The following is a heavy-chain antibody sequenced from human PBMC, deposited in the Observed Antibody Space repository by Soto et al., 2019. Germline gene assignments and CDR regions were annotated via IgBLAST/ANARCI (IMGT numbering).Heavy chain of an antibody. Sequence: QVQLQESGPGLVKPSETLSLTCTVSGGSVSSGSYYWSWIRQPPGKGLEWIGYIYYSGSTNYNPSLKSRVTISVDTSKNQFSLMLSSVTAADTAVYYCARAGLGDGSDYWGQGTLVTVSS. D-gene: IGHD1-26*01. J-gene: IGHJ4*02. CDR3: ARAGLGDGSDY. CDR2: IYYSGST. CDR1: GGSVSSGSYY. V-gene: IGHV4-61*01.